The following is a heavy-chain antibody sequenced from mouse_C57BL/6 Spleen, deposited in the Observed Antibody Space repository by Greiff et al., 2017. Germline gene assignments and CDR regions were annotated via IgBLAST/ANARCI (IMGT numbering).Heavy chain of an antibody. J-gene: IGHJ4*01. CDR1: GYAFSSYW. Sequence: QVQLQQSGAELVKPGASVKISCKASGYAFSSYWMNWVKQRPGKGLELIGQIYPGDGDTNYNGKFKGKATLTADKSSSTAYMQLSSLTSEDSAVYFCARRGGYSYAMDYWGQGTSVTVSS. D-gene: IGHD2-3*01. CDR2: IYPGDGDT. V-gene: IGHV1-80*01. CDR3: ARRGGYSYAMDY.